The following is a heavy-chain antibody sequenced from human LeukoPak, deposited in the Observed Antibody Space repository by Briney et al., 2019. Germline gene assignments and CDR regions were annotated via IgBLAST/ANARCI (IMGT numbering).Heavy chain of an antibody. Sequence: ASVKVSCNASRYTFTSYYMQWVRQAPGQGLEWMGIINPSSGTTDYAQQFQGRVTLTRDTSTSTVNMELSSLRSEDTAVYYCARAVGTNRYYFDYWGQGTLVSVSA. CDR2: INPSSGTT. D-gene: IGHD1-26*01. CDR1: RYTFTSYY. J-gene: IGHJ4*02. V-gene: IGHV1-46*01. CDR3: ARAVGTNRYYFDY.